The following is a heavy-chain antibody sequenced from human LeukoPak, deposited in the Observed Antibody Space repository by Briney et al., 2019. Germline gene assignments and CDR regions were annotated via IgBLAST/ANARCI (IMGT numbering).Heavy chain of an antibody. D-gene: IGHD1-26*01. V-gene: IGHV1-46*01. CDR1: GYTFTSNY. CDR2: ISPSGGST. CDR3: ARDSGLVSWEQRALLVC. Sequence: ASVKVSCKAFGYTFTSNYMHWVRQAPGQGPEWMGVISPSGGSTTYAQKFQGRVTLTRDMSTSTDYLELSSLRSEDTAVYYCARDSGLVSWEQRALLVCWGQGTLVTVSS. J-gene: IGHJ4*02.